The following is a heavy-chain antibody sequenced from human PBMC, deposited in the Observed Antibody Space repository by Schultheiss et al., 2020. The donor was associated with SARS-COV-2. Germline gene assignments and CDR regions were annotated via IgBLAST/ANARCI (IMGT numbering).Heavy chain of an antibody. CDR3: ARDSSGYTWFDP. CDR2: IKQDGSEK. V-gene: IGHV3-7*03. Sequence: GGSLRLSCAASGFTFSSYWMSWVRQAPGKGLEWVANIKQDGSEKYYVDSVKGRFTISRDNSKNTLYLQMNSLRAEDTAVYYCARDSSGYTWFDPWGQGTLVTVSS. D-gene: IGHD3-22*01. CDR1: GFTFSSYW. J-gene: IGHJ5*02.